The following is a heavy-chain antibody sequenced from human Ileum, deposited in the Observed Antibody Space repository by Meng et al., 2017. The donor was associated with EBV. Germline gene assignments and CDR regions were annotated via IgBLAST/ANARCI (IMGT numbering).Heavy chain of an antibody. J-gene: IGHJ5*02. V-gene: IGHV4-61*03. CDR3: AYYFVGRGGPGS. CDR2: MYDSENA. Sequence: QLSQSDPGLFKPSESLSLTCFVSVGSVSNNDYPWSLIRHPPGKGLEWIGCMYDSENAKYNPSLNSRVTISIDTTRNHFVLKLTSVTAADTAVYYCAYYFVGRGGPGSWGQGTLVTVSS. CDR1: VGSVSNNDYP. D-gene: IGHD3-9*01.